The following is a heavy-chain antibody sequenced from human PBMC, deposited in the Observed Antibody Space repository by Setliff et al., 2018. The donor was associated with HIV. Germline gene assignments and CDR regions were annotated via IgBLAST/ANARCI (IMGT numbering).Heavy chain of an antibody. J-gene: IGHJ3*02. V-gene: IGHV1-18*01. CDR1: GYSLTELS. Sequence: ASVKVSCKVFGYSLTELSMHWVRQAPGKGLEWMGWISVYNGNINYAQKLQGRVTMTTDTSTSTAYMELRSLRSDDTAVYYCARDSEPGIAVAGADAFDIWGQGTMVTVSS. CDR3: ARDSEPGIAVAGADAFDI. CDR2: ISVYNGNI. D-gene: IGHD6-19*01.